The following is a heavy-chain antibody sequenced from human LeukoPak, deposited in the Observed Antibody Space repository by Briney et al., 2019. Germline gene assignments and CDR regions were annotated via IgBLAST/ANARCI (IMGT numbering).Heavy chain of an antibody. D-gene: IGHD5-18*01. CDR2: IYSGGST. V-gene: IGHV3-66*02. J-gene: IGHJ6*02. CDR3: ARDHRGYSSGSYYYYGMDV. Sequence: GGSLRLSCAASGFTFSSNYMSWVRQAPGKGLEWVSVIYSGGSTYYADSVKSRFTISRDNSKNTLYLQMNSLRAEDTAVYYCARDHRGYSSGSYYYYGMDVWGQGTTVTVSS. CDR1: GFTFSSNY.